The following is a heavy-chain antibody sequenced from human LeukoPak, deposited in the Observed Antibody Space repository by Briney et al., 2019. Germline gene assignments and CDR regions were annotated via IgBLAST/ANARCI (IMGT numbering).Heavy chain of an antibody. CDR3: ARDPILSSGYFAFSHY. V-gene: IGHV3-48*04. J-gene: IGHJ4*02. D-gene: IGHD3-22*01. CDR2: ISSSGSTI. CDR1: GFTFSSYS. Sequence: GGSLRLSCAASGFTFSSYSMNWVRQAPGKGLEWVSYISSSGSTIYYADSVKGRFTISRDNAKNSLYLQMNSLRAEDTAVYYCARDPILSSGYFAFSHYWGQGTLVTVSS.